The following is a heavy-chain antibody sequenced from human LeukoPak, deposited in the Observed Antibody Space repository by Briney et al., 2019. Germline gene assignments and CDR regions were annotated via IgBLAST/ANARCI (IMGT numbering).Heavy chain of an antibody. CDR1: GFSVSTNF. CDR3: AKSFETGTYYGPNAFEI. CDR2: MYGDGST. Sequence: GGSLRLSCAASGFSVSTNFMTWVRQAPGKGLDWVSIMYGDGSTYNADSVKGRFTISRDNSNSTVFLQMNSLRAEDTAVYYCAKSFETGTYYGPNAFEIWGQGTVLTVAS. J-gene: IGHJ3*02. V-gene: IGHV3-66*01. D-gene: IGHD3-22*01.